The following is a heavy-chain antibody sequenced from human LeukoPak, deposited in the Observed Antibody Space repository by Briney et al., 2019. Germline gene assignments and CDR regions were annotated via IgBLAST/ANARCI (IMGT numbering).Heavy chain of an antibody. CDR1: GGSISIYY. J-gene: IGHJ5*02. CDR2: IYYSGST. Sequence: SETLSLTCSVSGGSISIYYWSWIRQPPGKGLEWIGYIYYSGSTNYNPSLKSRVTISVDTSRNQFSLKLNSVTAADTAIYYCARDRWFDPWGQGTLVTVSS. V-gene: IGHV4-59*01. CDR3: ARDRWFDP.